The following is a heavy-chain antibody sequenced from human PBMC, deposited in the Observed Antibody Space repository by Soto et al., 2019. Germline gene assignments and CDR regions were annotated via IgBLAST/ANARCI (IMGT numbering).Heavy chain of an antibody. CDR3: ASTSIAARRMPDY. J-gene: IGHJ4*02. CDR1: GGSFSGYY. CDR2: INHSGST. D-gene: IGHD6-6*01. V-gene: IGHV4-34*01. Sequence: SETLSLTCAVYGGSFSGYYWSWIRQPPGKGLEWIGEINHSGSTNYNPSLKSRVTISVDTSKNQFSLKLSSVTAADTAVYYCASTSIAARRMPDYWGQGTLVTVSS.